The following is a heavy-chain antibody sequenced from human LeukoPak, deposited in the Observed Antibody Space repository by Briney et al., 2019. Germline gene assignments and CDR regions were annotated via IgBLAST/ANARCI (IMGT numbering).Heavy chain of an antibody. D-gene: IGHD1-1*01. J-gene: IGHJ3*02. CDR3: AREALRYNWNDAFDI. V-gene: IGHV3-48*01. CDR1: GFTFSSYS. CDR2: ISSSSSTI. Sequence: PGGSLRLSCAASGFTFSSYSMNWVRQAPGKGLEWVSYISSSSSTIYYADSVKGRFTISRDNAKNSLYPQMNSLRAEDTAVYYCAREALRYNWNDAFDIWGQGTMVTVSS.